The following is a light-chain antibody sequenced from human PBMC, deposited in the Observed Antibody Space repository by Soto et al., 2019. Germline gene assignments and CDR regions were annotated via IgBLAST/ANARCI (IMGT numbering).Light chain of an antibody. CDR3: AAWDDSLNGLV. CDR2: ANN. V-gene: IGLV1-44*01. CDR1: RSNIGINA. Sequence: QSALTQPPSVSGTPGQRVSISCPGSRSNIGINAVDWYHQLPGTAPKVLIYANNQRPSGVPDRFSGYKSGTSASLAINGLQSDDEAHYYCAAWDDSLNGLVFGGGTKVTVL. J-gene: IGLJ2*01.